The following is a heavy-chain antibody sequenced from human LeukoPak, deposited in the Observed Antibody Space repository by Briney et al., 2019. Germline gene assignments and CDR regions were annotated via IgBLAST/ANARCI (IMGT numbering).Heavy chain of an antibody. CDR1: GYTFTGYY. J-gene: IGHJ4*02. CDR2: INPNSGGT. V-gene: IGHV1-2*02. CDR3: ARDPPRGWYYDYVWGSYPRYYFDY. D-gene: IGHD3-16*02. Sequence: ASVKVSCKASGYTFTGYYMHCVRQAPGQGLEWMGWINPNSGGTNYAQKFQGRVTMTRDTPISTAYMELSRLRSDDTAVYYCARDPPRGWYYDYVWGSYPRYYFDYWGQRTLVTVSS.